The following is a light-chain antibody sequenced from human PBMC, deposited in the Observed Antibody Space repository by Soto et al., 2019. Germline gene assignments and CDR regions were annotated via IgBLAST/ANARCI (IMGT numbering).Light chain of an antibody. Sequence: EIVMTQSPATLPVSPGERATLSCRASQSVSSNLAWYQQKPGQAPRLLIYGASSRATGIPARFSGSGSGTESTLAISSLQSEDFAVYYCQQYNNWPPWTCGRGTKVEIK. V-gene: IGKV3-15*01. J-gene: IGKJ1*01. CDR1: QSVSSN. CDR3: QQYNNWPPWT. CDR2: GAS.